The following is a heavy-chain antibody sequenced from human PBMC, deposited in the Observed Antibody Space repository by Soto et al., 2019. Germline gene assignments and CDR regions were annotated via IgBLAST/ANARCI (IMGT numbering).Heavy chain of an antibody. V-gene: IGHV1-69*13. CDR3: ATDAYYDVPNSF. J-gene: IGHJ4*02. D-gene: IGHD3-3*01. CDR1: GGTLNNYA. Sequence: AVKVSCTASGGTLNNYAITWVRPAPGQGLEWMGGILPVSAAPVSARKFQGRDSITADHSTSRVYRELSRLKSDNTAVYFGATDAYYDVPNSFWGQGTLVTVSS. CDR2: ILPVSAAP.